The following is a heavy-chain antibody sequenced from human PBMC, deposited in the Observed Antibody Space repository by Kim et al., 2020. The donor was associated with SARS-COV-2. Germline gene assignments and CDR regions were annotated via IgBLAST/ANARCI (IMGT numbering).Heavy chain of an antibody. Sequence: ASVKGRFTISRDDSKSIAYLQMNSLKTEDTAVYYCTREGYGSGSYLFDYWGQGTLVTVSS. CDR3: TREGYGSGSYLFDY. J-gene: IGHJ4*02. D-gene: IGHD3-10*01. V-gene: IGHV3-49*02.